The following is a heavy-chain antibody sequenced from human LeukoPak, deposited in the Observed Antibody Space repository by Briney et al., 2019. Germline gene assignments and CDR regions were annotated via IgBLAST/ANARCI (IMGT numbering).Heavy chain of an antibody. CDR1: GGSMGSSGYY. D-gene: IGHD3-3*01. V-gene: IGHV4-39*02. CDR3: ARTRPPKELRFLEWLSENLDY. Sequence: PSETLSLTCAVSGGSMGSSGYYWGWSRLPPGKGLESIGSIYYTGSTYYNPSLKSRVTISIDTSKKHFSLKLTSVTAADTAVYYCARTRPPKELRFLEWLSENLDYWGQGTLVTVSS. CDR2: IYYTGST. J-gene: IGHJ4*02.